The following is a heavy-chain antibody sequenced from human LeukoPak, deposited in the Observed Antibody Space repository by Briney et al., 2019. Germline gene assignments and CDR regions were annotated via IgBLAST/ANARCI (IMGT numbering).Heavy chain of an antibody. CDR1: GGSISSDY. CDR3: ARDFGGTYVAIY. CDR2: IYSSGTT. J-gene: IGHJ4*02. D-gene: IGHD3-3*01. Sequence: SETLSLTCTVSGGSISSDYWSWIRQSPGKGLEWIGRIYSSGTTNYNPSLKSRVTMSVDTSKNQFSLELSSVTAADTAVYYCARDFGGTYVAIYWGQGTLVTVSS. V-gene: IGHV4-4*07.